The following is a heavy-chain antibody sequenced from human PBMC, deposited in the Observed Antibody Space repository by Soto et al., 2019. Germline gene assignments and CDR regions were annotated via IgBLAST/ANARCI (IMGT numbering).Heavy chain of an antibody. Sequence: QVQVVQSGAEVHKPGASVKVSCKASGYTFRAYSMNWVRQAPGQRLEWMGWINGVNGNTEYSQTFQGRVTITRDTPASIAYMELSSLRPEDTAVYYCARGSNAGLDYWGQGTLVTVSS. J-gene: IGHJ4*02. CDR2: INGVNGNT. CDR1: GYTFRAYS. CDR3: ARGSNAGLDY. V-gene: IGHV1-3*01. D-gene: IGHD4-4*01.